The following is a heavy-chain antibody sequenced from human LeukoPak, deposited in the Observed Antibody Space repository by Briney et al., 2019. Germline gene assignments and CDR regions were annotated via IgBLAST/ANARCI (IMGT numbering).Heavy chain of an antibody. V-gene: IGHV3-23*01. J-gene: IGHJ4*02. D-gene: IGHD6-25*01. Sequence: GGSLRLSCAASRFSLTSYAMNWVRQAPGKGLEWVSTISGSAVSGGTTYYADCVKGRFTISRDNSKNTLSLQMTRLRAEDTAVYYGAKEAGIAAPPYYFDFWGQGTLVTVSS. CDR2: ISGSAVSGGTT. CDR1: RFSLTSYA. CDR3: AKEAGIAAPPYYFDF.